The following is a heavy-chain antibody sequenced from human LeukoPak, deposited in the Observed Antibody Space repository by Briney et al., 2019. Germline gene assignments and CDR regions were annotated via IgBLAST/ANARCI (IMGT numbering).Heavy chain of an antibody. D-gene: IGHD6-19*01. J-gene: IGHJ4*02. Sequence: SETLSLTCSVSGSSINSYYWSWIRQPPGKGLEWIGYIYYSGSTNYNPSLKSRVTISVDTSKNQFSLKLSSVTAADTAVYYCARTLAVAGGYHDYWGQGTLVTVSS. CDR2: IYYSGST. V-gene: IGHV4-59*01. CDR3: ARTLAVAGGYHDY. CDR1: GSSINSYY.